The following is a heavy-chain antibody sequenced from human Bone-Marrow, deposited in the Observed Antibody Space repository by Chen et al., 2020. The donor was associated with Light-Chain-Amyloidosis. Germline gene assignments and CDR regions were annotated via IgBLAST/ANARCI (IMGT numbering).Heavy chain of an antibody. CDR1: GYTFPNYG. CDR3: ARRRDGYNFDY. D-gene: IGHD5-12*01. CDR2: IYPDDSDA. Sequence: EVPLEPSGPEVKKPGESLKISCQGAGYTFPNYGIGWVRQMPGKGLEWMGVIYPDDSDARYSPSFEGQVTISADKSITTAYLQWRSLKASDTAMYYCARRRDGYNFDYWGQGTLVTVSS. V-gene: IGHV5-51*01. J-gene: IGHJ4*02.